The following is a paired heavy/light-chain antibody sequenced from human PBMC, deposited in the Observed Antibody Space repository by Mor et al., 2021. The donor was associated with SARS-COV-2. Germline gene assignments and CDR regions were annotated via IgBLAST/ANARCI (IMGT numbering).Light chain of an antibody. CDR3: SSYTSSSTPRV. J-gene: IGLJ1*01. CDR1: SSDVGGYNY. V-gene: IGLV2-14*01. CDR2: EVS. Sequence: QSALTQPASVSGSPGQSITISCTGTSSDVGGYNYVSWYQQHPGKAPKLMIYEVSNRPSGVSNRFSGSKSGNTASLTISGLQAEDEADYYCSSYTSSSTPRVFGTGTKVTVL.
Heavy chain of an antibody. CDR1: GFTVSSNY. CDR2: IYSGGST. V-gene: IGHV3-66*01. Sequence: EVQLVESGGGLVQPGGSLRLSCAASGFTVSSNYMSWVRQAPGKGLEWVSVIYSGGSTYYADSVKGRFTISRDNSKNTLYLQMNSLRAEDTAVYYCARDNMVRGRIIYYYYYYGMDVWGQGTTVTVSS. CDR3: ARDNMVRGRIIYYYYYYGMDV. J-gene: IGHJ6*02. D-gene: IGHD3-10*01.